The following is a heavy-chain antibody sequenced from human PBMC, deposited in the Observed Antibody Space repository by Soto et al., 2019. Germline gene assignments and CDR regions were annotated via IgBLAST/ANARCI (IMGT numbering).Heavy chain of an antibody. J-gene: IGHJ4*02. CDR3: ARGGDLCGGTCTPYYFDY. D-gene: IGHD1-1*01. V-gene: IGHV3-64*01. CDR2: ISSNGGST. CDR1: GFTFSSYA. Sequence: GGSLRLSCAASGFTFSSYAMHWVRQAPGKGLEYVSAISSNGGSTYYANSVKGRFTISRDNSKNTLYLQMGSLRAEDMAVYYCARGGDLCGGTCTPYYFDYWGQGTLVTVSS.